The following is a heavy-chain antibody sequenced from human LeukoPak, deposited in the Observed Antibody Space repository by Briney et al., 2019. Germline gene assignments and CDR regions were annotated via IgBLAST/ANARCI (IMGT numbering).Heavy chain of an antibody. CDR2: ISSSSSTI. Sequence: PGGSLRLSCAASGFTFSSYNMNWVRQAPGKGLEWVSYISSSSSTIYYADSVKGRFTISRDNFKNTLYLQMISLRAEDTAVYYCARDRSRTVTTRVFFYWGQGTLVTVSS. CDR3: ARDRSRTVTTRVFFY. J-gene: IGHJ4*02. V-gene: IGHV3-48*01. CDR1: GFTFSSYN. D-gene: IGHD4-17*01.